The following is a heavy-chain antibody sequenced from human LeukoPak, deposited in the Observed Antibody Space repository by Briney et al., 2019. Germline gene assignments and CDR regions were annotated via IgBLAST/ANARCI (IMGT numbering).Heavy chain of an antibody. CDR2: IYPGDSDT. J-gene: IGHJ4*02. CDR1: GYSFTSYW. D-gene: IGHD3-3*01. V-gene: IGHV5-51*01. CDR3: ARLSTDYDFWSGYYTGSGYFDY. Sequence: GESLKISCKGSGYSFTSYWIGWVRQMPGKGLEWMGIIYPGDSDTRYSPSFQGQVTTSADKSISTAYLQWSSLKASDTAMYYCARLSTDYDFWSGYYTGSGYFDYWGQGTLVTVSS.